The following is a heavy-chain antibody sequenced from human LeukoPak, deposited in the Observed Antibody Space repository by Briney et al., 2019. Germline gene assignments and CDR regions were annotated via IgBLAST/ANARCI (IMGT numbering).Heavy chain of an antibody. CDR1: GYTFTGYY. J-gene: IGHJ4*02. V-gene: IGHV1-2*02. Sequence: ASVKVSCKAPGYTFTGYYMHWVRQAPGQGLEWMGWINPNSGGTNYAQKFQGRVTMTRDTSISTAYMELNSLRSDDTAVYYCARGYTSGWYPDYWGQGTLVTVSS. CDR2: INPNSGGT. CDR3: ARGYTSGWYPDY. D-gene: IGHD6-19*01.